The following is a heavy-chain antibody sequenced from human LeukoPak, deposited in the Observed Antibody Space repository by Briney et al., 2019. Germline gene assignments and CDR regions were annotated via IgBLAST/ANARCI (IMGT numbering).Heavy chain of an antibody. D-gene: IGHD6-13*01. CDR3: AKINVWYAMKSDY. Sequence: PGGSLRLSCAASGFTFSSYAMSWVRQAPGKGLEWDSAISDSGGSTYYADSVKGRFTISRDNSKNTLYLQMNSLRAEDTAVYYCAKINVWYAMKSDYWGQGTLVTVSS. CDR2: ISDSGGST. J-gene: IGHJ4*02. V-gene: IGHV3-23*01. CDR1: GFTFSSYA.